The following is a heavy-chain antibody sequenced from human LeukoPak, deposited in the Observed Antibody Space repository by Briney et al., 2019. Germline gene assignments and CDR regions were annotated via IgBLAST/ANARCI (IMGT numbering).Heavy chain of an antibody. Sequence: SQTLSLTCTVSGGSVSSGDYYWTWIRQHPGKGLEWIGFIYYTGNTYYNPSLKSRLTMSLDTSKNQISLKLSSVTAADTAVYYCTTTRAHQFDFWGQGTLVTVSS. CDR3: TTTRAHQFDF. V-gene: IGHV4-31*03. CDR2: IYYTGNT. J-gene: IGHJ4*02. CDR1: GGSVSSGDYY. D-gene: IGHD4-11*01.